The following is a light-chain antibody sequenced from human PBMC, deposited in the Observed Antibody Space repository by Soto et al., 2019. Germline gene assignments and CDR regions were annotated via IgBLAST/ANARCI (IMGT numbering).Light chain of an antibody. V-gene: IGKV1-5*03. Sequence: IPLTQSPSTLSGSVGDRVTITCRASQGVSTWLAWYQQRPSQAPKLLVYEASKLQGGVPSRFSASGSVRDFTLTISSLQPEDSATYYCQQYYDFRTFGQGTKVEI. CDR2: EAS. J-gene: IGKJ1*01. CDR3: QQYYDFRT. CDR1: QGVSTW.